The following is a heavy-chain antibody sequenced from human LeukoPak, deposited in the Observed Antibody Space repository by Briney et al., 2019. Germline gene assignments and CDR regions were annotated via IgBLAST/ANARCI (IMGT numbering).Heavy chain of an antibody. CDR3: ASVNGDGAEYFQH. V-gene: IGHV3-53*01. Sequence: GGSLRLSCAASGFTVSSNYMSWVRQAPGKGLEWVSVIYSGGSTYYADSVKGRFTTPRDISKNTLYLQMNSLRAEDTAVYYCASVNGDGAEYFQHWGQGTLVTVSS. J-gene: IGHJ1*01. CDR1: GFTVSSNY. D-gene: IGHD2-21*01. CDR2: IYSGGST.